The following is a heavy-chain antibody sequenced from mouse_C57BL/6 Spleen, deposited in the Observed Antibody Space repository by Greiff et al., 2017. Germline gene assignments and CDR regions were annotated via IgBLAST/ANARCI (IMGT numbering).Heavy chain of an antibody. J-gene: IGHJ4*01. D-gene: IGHD2-1*01. CDR1: GYAFSSYW. Sequence: QVQLQQSGAELVKPGASVKISCKASGYAFSSYWMNWVKQRPGKGLEWNGQIYPGDGDTNYNGKFKGKATLTADKSSSTAYMQLSSLTSEDSAVYFCARWNYSYYAMDYWGQGTSVTVSS. CDR3: ARWNYSYYAMDY. CDR2: IYPGDGDT. V-gene: IGHV1-80*01.